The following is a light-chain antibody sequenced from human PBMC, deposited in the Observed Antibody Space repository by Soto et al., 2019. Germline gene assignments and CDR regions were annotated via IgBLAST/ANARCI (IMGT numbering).Light chain of an antibody. V-gene: IGKV3-20*01. Sequence: EIELTQSPGTLSLSPGESATLSCRASQSVSSSFLAWFRQKPGQAPRLLIYGASVRAPGIPDKFRGSGSGRDVTLTISRLEPEDFAVYYCQQYGGSFRVFGPGTKVDIK. CDR1: QSVSSSF. CDR2: GAS. CDR3: QQYGGSFRV. J-gene: IGKJ3*01.